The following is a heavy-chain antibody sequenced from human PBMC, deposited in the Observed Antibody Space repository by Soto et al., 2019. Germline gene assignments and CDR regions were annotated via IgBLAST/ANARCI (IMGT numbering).Heavy chain of an antibody. CDR2: IYATGTT. CDR3: VRDGTKTLRDWFDP. CDR1: GASISGFH. Sequence: SETLYLTCTVSGASISGFHWRWIRKSAGKGLEWIGRIYATGTTDYNPSLKRRVIMSVDTSKKQFSLKLRSVTAADTAVYYCVRDGTKTLRDWFDPWGQGISVTVSS. D-gene: IGHD1-1*01. V-gene: IGHV4-4*07. J-gene: IGHJ5*02.